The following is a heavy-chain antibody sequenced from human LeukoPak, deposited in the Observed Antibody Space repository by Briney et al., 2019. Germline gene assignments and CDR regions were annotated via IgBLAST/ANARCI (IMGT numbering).Heavy chain of an antibody. CDR1: GFTFSSYA. Sequence: GGSLRLSCAASGFTFSSYAMSWVRQAPGKGLEWVSAISGSGGSTYYADSVKGRFTISRDNSKNTLYLQMNGLRAEDTAVYYCAKFTTYYYGSGSYYDYWGQGTLVTVSS. J-gene: IGHJ4*02. CDR3: AKFTTYYYGSGSYYDY. D-gene: IGHD3-10*01. CDR2: ISGSGGST. V-gene: IGHV3-23*01.